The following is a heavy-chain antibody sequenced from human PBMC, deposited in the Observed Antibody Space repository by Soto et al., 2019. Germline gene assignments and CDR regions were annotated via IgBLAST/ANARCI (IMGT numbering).Heavy chain of an antibody. V-gene: IGHV3-33*01. J-gene: IGHJ5*02. CDR3: GRAEYNWNYVRGNWFDP. D-gene: IGHD1-7*01. CDR2: MWYDGSNK. CDR1: GCTFSSYG. Sequence: QVQLVESGGGVVQPGRSLRISCAASGCTFSSYGMHWVRQAPGKRLEWVAVMWYDGSNKYYADSVKGRFTIPRDNSKNTLHLQKNSLRAEDTAVYYCGRAEYNWNYVRGNWFDPWGQGTLVTVSS.